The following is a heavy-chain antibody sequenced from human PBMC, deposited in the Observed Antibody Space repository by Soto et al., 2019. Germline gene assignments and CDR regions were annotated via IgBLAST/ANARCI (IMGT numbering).Heavy chain of an antibody. CDR2: ISYDGSNK. CDR3: AKDPPRYYDIFGNFDD. CDR1: GFTFSSYA. Sequence: SLILSCAASGFTFSSYAMHWVRQAPGKGLEWVAVISYDGSNKYYADSVKGRFTISRDNSKNTLYLQMNSLRAEDTAVYYCAKDPPRYYDIFGNFDDWGQGTLVTLSS. J-gene: IGHJ4*02. D-gene: IGHD3-9*01. V-gene: IGHV3-30-3*01.